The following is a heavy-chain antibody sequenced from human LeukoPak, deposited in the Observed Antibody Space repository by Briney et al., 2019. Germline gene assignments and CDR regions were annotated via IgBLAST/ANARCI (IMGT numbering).Heavy chain of an antibody. V-gene: IGHV3-74*01. CDR3: AKDHYWSIDY. Sequence: GGSLRLSCVASGFSLSGYWRYWVRQAPGKGLMYISRNNGDGSTTNYADSVKGRFTISRDIAKNTLYLQMNSLRAEDTGVYYCAKDHYWSIDYWGRGTLVTVSS. J-gene: IGHJ4*02. D-gene: IGHD3-3*01. CDR1: GFSLSGYW. CDR2: NNGDGSTT.